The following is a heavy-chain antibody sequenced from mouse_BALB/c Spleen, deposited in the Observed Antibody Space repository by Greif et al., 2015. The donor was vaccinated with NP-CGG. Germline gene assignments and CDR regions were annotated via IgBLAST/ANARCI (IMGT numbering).Heavy chain of an antibody. CDR1: GFSLTSYG. D-gene: IGHD1-1*01. CDR2: IWSGGST. V-gene: IGHV2-2*02. CDR3: ARMDYDYGSNLAY. J-gene: IGHJ3*01. Sequence: VKLVESGPGLVQPSQSLSITCTVSGFSLTSYGVHWVRQSPGKGLEWLGVIWSGGSTDYNAAFISRLSISKDNSESXFFFKMNSLQANDTAIYYCARMDYDYGSNLAYWGQGTLVTVSA.